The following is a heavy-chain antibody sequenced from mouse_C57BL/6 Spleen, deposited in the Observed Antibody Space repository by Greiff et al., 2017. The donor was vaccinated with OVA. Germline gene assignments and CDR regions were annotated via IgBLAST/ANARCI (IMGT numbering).Heavy chain of an antibody. CDR2: ISSGSSTI. V-gene: IGHV5-17*01. Sequence: EVKLVESGGGLVKPGGSLKLSCAASGFTFSDYGMHWVRQAPEKGLEWVAYISSGSSTIYYADTVKGRFTISRDNAKNTLFLQTTSLRSEDTAMYYCASRGLLGYFDYWGQGTTLTVSS. J-gene: IGHJ2*01. CDR3: ASRGLLGYFDY. D-gene: IGHD2-13*01. CDR1: GFTFSDYG.